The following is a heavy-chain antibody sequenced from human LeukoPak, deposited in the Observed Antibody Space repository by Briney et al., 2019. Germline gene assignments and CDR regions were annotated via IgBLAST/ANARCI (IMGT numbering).Heavy chain of an antibody. CDR1: GYTFTSYG. J-gene: IGHJ4*02. Sequence: ASVKVSCKASGYTFTSYGISWVRQAPGQGLEWMGWISPYNGNTDHAQKFQGRATMTTDTFTSTAYMDLRSLRSDDTAVYYCTRKLYDSSRYGQTYYFDNWGQGTLVTVSS. CDR2: ISPYNGNT. CDR3: TRKLYDSSRYGQTYYFDN. D-gene: IGHD3-22*01. V-gene: IGHV1-18*01.